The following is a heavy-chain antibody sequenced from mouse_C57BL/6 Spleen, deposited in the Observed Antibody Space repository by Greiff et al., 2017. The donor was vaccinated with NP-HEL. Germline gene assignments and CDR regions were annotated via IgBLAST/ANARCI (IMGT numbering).Heavy chain of an antibody. D-gene: IGHD1-1*01. J-gene: IGHJ1*03. CDR1: GFTFSDYY. V-gene: IGHV5-16*01. CDR2: INYDGSST. Sequence: EVQVVESEGGLVQPGSSMKLSCTASGFTFSDYYMAWVRQVPEKGLEWVANINYDGSSTYYLDSLKSRFIISRDNAKNILYLQMSSLKSEYTATYYCARDRNFYGSSYRYFDVCGTWTTVTVSS. CDR3: ARDRNFYGSSYRYFDV.